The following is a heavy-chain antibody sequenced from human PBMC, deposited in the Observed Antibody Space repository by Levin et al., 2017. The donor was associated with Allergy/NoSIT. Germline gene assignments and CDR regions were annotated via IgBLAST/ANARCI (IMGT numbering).Heavy chain of an antibody. J-gene: IGHJ4*02. CDR1: GFTFTTSA. V-gene: IGHV3-23*01. CDR2: ISGSGSGT. D-gene: IGHD2-8*02. CDR3: AKLICTSADCQRGYFDC. Sequence: QPGGSLRLSCAASGFTFTTSAMSWVRQAPGKGLEWVSIISGSGSGTFYADSVKGRFTISRATSRDTLYLQMNSLRAEDTALYHCAKLICTSADCQRGYFDCWGQGTLVTVSS.